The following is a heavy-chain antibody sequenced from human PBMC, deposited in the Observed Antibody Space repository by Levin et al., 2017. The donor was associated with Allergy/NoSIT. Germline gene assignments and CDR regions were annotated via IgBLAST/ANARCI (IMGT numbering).Heavy chain of an antibody. D-gene: IGHD6-19*01. CDR2: IGTAADT. CDR1: GFTFSSYD. V-gene: IGHV3-13*01. J-gene: IGHJ2*01. CDR3: ARDGAVAGRFMANWYFNR. Sequence: TGGSLRLSCAASGFTFSSYDMHWVRQAPGKGLEWVAAIGTAADTFYPDSVKGRFTISRENAMNSLYLEMNSLTAGDTAVYYCARDGAVAGRFMANWYFNRWGRGTLVTVSS.